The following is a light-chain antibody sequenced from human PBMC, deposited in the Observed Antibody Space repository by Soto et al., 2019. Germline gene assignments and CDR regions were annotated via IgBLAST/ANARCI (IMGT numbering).Light chain of an antibody. CDR1: QSISSN. CDR2: GAS. J-gene: IGKJ4*01. V-gene: IGKV3-15*01. Sequence: EIVMTQSPATVPASPGERATLSCRASQSISSNLAWYQQKPGQAPRLLIYGASRRAMDIPVRFSGSGSGTEFTLTISSLQSEDFALYFCQQYDNSPPLTFGGGTKVEF. CDR3: QQYDNSPPLT.